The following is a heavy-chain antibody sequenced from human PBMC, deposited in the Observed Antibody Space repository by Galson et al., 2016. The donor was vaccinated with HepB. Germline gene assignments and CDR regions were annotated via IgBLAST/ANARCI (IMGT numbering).Heavy chain of an antibody. CDR1: GFTFNNYA. CDR2: ISPPTRNT. CDR3: ARGQYASGWYALDH. Sequence: SLRLSCAAFGFTFNNYALNWVRQAPGRGLEWVSGISPPTRNTFYADSVKGRFTISRDISNNTLYLEMNDLRAEDTALYFCARGQYASGWYALDHWGQGTLVTVSS. V-gene: IGHV3-23*01. D-gene: IGHD6-19*01. J-gene: IGHJ4*02.